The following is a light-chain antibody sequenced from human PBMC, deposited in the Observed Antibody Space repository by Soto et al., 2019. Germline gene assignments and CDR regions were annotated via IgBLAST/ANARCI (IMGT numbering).Light chain of an antibody. CDR1: QSVSSY. V-gene: IGKV3-11*01. Sequence: EIVLTQSPATLSLSPGERATLSCRASQSVSSYLAWYQQKPGQAPRLLIYDASNRATGIPARFSDSGSGTDFTLTISSLEPEDFAVYYCQQRSNWPRLTWTFGQGTKVEIK. CDR2: DAS. CDR3: QQRSNWPRLTWT. J-gene: IGKJ1*01.